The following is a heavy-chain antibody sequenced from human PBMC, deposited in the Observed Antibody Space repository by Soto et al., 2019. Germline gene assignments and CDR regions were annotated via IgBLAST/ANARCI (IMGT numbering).Heavy chain of an antibody. V-gene: IGHV1-24*01. D-gene: IGHD3-10*01. J-gene: IGHJ6*01. CDR3: ATRAPDRKGSGIYYGMDV. Sequence: ASVKVSCKVSGYTLTELSMHWVRKAPGKGLEWMGGFDPEDGETIYAQKFQGRVTMTEDTSTGTADMELSSLRSEDTAVYFWATRAPDRKGSGIYYGMDVWGQGTTVTVSS. CDR1: GYTLTELS. CDR2: FDPEDGET.